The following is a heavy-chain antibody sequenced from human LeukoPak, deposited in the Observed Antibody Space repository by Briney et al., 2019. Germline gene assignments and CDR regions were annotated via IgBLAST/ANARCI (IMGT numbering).Heavy chain of an antibody. D-gene: IGHD3-22*01. CDR1: GGSFSGYY. Sequence: SETQSLTCAVYGGSFSGYYWSWIRQPPGKGLEWIGEINHSGSTNYNPSLKSRVTISVDTSKNQFSLKLSSVTAADTAVYYCARGRVYYDSSGNYYGMDVWGQGTTVTVSS. CDR3: ARGRVYYDSSGNYYGMDV. J-gene: IGHJ6*02. V-gene: IGHV4-34*01. CDR2: INHSGST.